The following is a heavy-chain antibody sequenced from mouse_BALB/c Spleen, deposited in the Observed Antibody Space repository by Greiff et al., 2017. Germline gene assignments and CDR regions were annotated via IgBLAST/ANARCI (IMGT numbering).Heavy chain of an antibody. D-gene: IGHD2-13*01. Sequence: QVQLQQPGAELVKPGASVKMSCKASGYTFTSYWMHWVKQRPGQGLEWIGVIDPSDSYTSYNQKFKGKATLTVDTSSSTAYMELSSLTNEDSAVYYCTRSAPDGDVYAMDYWGQGTSVTVSS. CDR3: TRSAPDGDVYAMDY. V-gene: IGHV1S127*01. CDR1: GYTFTSYW. J-gene: IGHJ4*01. CDR2: IDPSDSYT.